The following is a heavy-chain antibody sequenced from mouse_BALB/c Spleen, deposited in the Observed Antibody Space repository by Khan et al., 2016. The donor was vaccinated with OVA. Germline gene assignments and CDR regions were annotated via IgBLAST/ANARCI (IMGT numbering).Heavy chain of an antibody. Sequence: QVQLKESGPGLVQPSQSLSITCTVSGFSLTNYGVHWVRQSPGKGLEWLGVIWSGGITDYNETFISRLSISKDISKSQVFFKMNSLQANDTAIYYCAKDRNGYFDYWGQGTTLTVSS. V-gene: IGHV2-2*02. D-gene: IGHD1-1*02. CDR1: GFSLTNYG. CDR2: IWSGGIT. J-gene: IGHJ2*01. CDR3: AKDRNGYFDY.